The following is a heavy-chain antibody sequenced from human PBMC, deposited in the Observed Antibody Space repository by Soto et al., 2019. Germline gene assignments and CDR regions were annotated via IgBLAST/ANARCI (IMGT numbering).Heavy chain of an antibody. J-gene: IGHJ6*02. CDR2: IYYSGST. Sequence: SETLSLTCTVSGGSISSYDWSWIRQPPGKGLEWIGYIYYSGSTNYNPSLKSRVTISVDTSKNQFSLKLSSVTAADTAVYYCARGLNYDSSGYYRTNYYYYGMDVWGQGTTVTVSS. CDR3: ARGLNYDSSGYYRTNYYYYGMDV. V-gene: IGHV4-59*01. CDR1: GGSISSYD. D-gene: IGHD3-22*01.